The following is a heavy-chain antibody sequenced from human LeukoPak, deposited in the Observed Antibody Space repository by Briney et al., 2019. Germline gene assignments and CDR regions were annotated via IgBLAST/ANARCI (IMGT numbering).Heavy chain of an antibody. V-gene: IGHV3-30*02. J-gene: IGHJ4*02. CDR2: IRYDGSIK. CDR1: GFTFSSYG. CDR3: AKDLSGTYHFDY. D-gene: IGHD1-26*01. Sequence: GGSLRLSCAASGFTFSSYGMHWVRQAPGKGLEWVAFIRYDGSIKNYADSVKGRFTISRESSRSTLYLQMNSLRAEDTATYYCAKDLSGTYHFDYWGQGTLVTVSS.